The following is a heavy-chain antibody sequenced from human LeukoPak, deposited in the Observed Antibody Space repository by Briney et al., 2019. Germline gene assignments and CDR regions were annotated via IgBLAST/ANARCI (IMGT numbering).Heavy chain of an antibody. V-gene: IGHV3-48*01. Sequence: PGGSLRLSCAASGFTFSGYSMNWVRQAPGKGLEWVSYITSSRRAIYYADSVKGRFTISRDNARNSLYLQMNSLRAEDTAVYYCARVRGSYHFDYWGQGTLVTVSS. CDR3: ARVRGSYHFDY. J-gene: IGHJ4*02. D-gene: IGHD1-26*01. CDR1: GFTFSGYS. CDR2: ITSSRRAI.